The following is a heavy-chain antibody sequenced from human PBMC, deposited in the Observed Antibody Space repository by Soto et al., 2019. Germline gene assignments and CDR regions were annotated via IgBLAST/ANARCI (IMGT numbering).Heavy chain of an antibody. V-gene: IGHV3-23*01. CDR2: ISGDGDNT. D-gene: IGHD2-15*01. Sequence: VQVLESGGGLEQPGGSLRLSCAASGFSFSNYVMSWVRQAPGKGLEWVSAISGDGDNTYYADSVKGRFTISRDNSKNTLYLQMNSLRAEDTAIYYCARPSDGATARFDSWGQGTLVTVSS. CDR1: GFSFSNYV. CDR3: ARPSDGATARFDS. J-gene: IGHJ4*02.